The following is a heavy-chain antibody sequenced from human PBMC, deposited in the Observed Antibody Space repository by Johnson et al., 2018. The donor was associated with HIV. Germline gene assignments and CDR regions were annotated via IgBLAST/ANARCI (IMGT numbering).Heavy chain of an antibody. J-gene: IGHJ3*02. Sequence: VLLVESGGGLVKPGGSLRLSCVASGFTFTNAWMHWVRQAPGKGLVWVARINTAGGSTSYVDSVKGRFTVSRDNAKNTLYLQMNRLRADDTAVYYCAREGPSERAGFDIWGQGTMVTVSS. CDR1: GFTFTNAW. CDR3: AREGPSERAGFDI. CDR2: INTAGGST. V-gene: IGHV3-74*01.